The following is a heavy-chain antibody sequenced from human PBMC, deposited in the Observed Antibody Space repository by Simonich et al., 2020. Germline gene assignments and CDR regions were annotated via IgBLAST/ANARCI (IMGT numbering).Heavy chain of an antibody. CDR1: GFTFSSYS. V-gene: IGHV3-48*01. D-gene: IGHD3-16*01. Sequence: EVQLVESGGGLVQPGGSLRLSCAASGFTFSSYSMNWVRQAPGKGLEGVLYSSSSSSTIYYADSVKGRFTISRDNAKNSLYLQMNSLRAEDTAVYYCARDDSTYTGDFDYWGQGTLVTVSS. J-gene: IGHJ4*02. CDR3: ARDDSTYTGDFDY. CDR2: SSSSSSTI.